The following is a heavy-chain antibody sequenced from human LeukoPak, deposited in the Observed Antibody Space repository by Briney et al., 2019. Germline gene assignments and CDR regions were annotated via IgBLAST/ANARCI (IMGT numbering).Heavy chain of an antibody. CDR1: GFTFSSYE. V-gene: IGHV3-48*03. Sequence: GGSLRLSCAASGFTFSSYEMNWVRQAPGKGLEWVSYISSSGSTIYYADSVKGRFTISRDNAKNSLYLQMNSLRAEDTAVYYCARRAVVIDYWGQGTLVTVSS. CDR3: ARRAVVIDY. J-gene: IGHJ4*02. CDR2: ISSSGSTI. D-gene: IGHD3-22*01.